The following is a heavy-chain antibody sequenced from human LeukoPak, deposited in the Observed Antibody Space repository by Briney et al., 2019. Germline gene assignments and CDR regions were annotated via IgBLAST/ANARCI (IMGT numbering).Heavy chain of an antibody. D-gene: IGHD5/OR15-5a*01. V-gene: IGHV3-7*01. CDR2: IKQDGSEK. Sequence: GGSLRLSCVASGFTFSSRDWMTWVRQAPGKGLEWVANIKQDGSEKTYVDSVKGRFTISRDNDKNSVFLQMNSLRAEDTAVYHCVRDKVSGPTLFDPWGQGTLVTVSS. CDR1: GFTFSSRDW. J-gene: IGHJ5*02. CDR3: VRDKVSGPTLFDP.